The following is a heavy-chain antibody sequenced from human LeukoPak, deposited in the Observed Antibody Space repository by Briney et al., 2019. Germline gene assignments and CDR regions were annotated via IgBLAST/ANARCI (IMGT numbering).Heavy chain of an antibody. D-gene: IGHD1-26*01. CDR2: ISGNNDNP. V-gene: IGHV1-18*01. CDR1: GYTFSNFG. CDR3: ARDGTSTDDY. J-gene: IGHJ4*02. Sequence: ASVKVSCKTSGYTFSNFGINWVRQAPGQGLEWMGWISGNNDNPNYGQKFQGRLTVTTDTSTSTAYMELRNLRFDDTAVYYCARDGTSTDDYWGQGTLVTV.